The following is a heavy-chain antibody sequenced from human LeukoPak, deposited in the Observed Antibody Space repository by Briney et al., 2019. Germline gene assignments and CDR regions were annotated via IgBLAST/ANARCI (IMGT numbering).Heavy chain of an antibody. J-gene: IGHJ4*02. D-gene: IGHD6-13*01. Sequence: GGSLRFSCAASGFTFSTYWMHWVRQAPGKGLVWVSRINSDGSSTSYADSVKGRFTISRDNAKNTLYLQMNSLRAEDTAVYYGARDPSAAAGYFDNWGQGTLVTVSS. CDR2: INSDGSST. CDR3: ARDPSAAAGYFDN. CDR1: GFTFSTYW. V-gene: IGHV3-74*01.